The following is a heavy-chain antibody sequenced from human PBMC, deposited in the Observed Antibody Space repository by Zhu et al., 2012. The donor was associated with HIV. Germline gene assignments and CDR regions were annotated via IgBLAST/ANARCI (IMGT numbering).Heavy chain of an antibody. CDR1: GGSISSYY. D-gene: IGHD6-19*01. V-gene: IGHV4-4*09. CDR2: IYTSGST. Sequence: QVQLQESGPGLVKPSETLSLTCTVSGGSISSYYWSWIRQPPGKGLEWIGYIYTSGSTNYNPSLKSRVTISVDTSKNQFSLKPSSVTAADTAVYYCARDRGIAVAGSYYYGMDVWGQGP. CDR3: ARDRGIAVAGSYYYGMDV. J-gene: IGHJ6*02.